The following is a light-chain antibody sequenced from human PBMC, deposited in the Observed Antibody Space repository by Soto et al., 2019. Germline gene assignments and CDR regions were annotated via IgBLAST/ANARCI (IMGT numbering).Light chain of an antibody. V-gene: IGKV1-5*03. CDR3: QQYETYFRT. Sequence: DIQMTQSHSTLSASVGDRVTITCRASQGISGWLAWYQQKPGKAPRLLIYKASSLESGVPSRFSGSGFGTVFTLTISSLQPDDSGTYYCQQYETYFRTFGQGTKLEIK. CDR2: KAS. J-gene: IGKJ2*01. CDR1: QGISGW.